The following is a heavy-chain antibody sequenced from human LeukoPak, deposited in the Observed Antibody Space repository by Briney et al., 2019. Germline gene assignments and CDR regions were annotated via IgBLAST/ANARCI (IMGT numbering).Heavy chain of an antibody. CDR2: ISSSSSYI. D-gene: IGHD5-12*01. V-gene: IGHV3-21*01. J-gene: IGHJ3*02. Sequence: PGGSLRLSCAASGFTFSSYAMSWVRQAPGKGLEWVSSISSSSSYIYYADSVKGRFTISRDNAKNSLYLQMNSLRAEDTAVYYCARGFVAANAFDIWGQGTMVTVSS. CDR3: ARGFVAANAFDI. CDR1: GFTFSSYA.